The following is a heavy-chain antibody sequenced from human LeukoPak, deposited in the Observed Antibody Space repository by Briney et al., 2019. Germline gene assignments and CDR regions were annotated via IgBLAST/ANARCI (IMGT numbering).Heavy chain of an antibody. D-gene: IGHD3-22*01. CDR2: INPSGGST. CDR3: ARNYYDSSGPDYYYYGMDV. V-gene: IGHV1-46*01. J-gene: IGHJ6*02. Sequence: ASVKVSCKASGYTFTSYYMHWVRQAPGQGLEWMGIINPSGGSTSYAQKFQGRVTMTRDTSTSTVYMELSRLRSDDTAVYYCARNYYDSSGPDYYYYGMDVWGQGTTVTVSS. CDR1: GYTFTSYY.